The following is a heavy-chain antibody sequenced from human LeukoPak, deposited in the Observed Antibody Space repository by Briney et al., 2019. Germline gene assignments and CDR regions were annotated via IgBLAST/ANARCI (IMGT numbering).Heavy chain of an antibody. Sequence: SETLSLTCTVSGGSISSSSYYWGWIRQPPGKGLEWIGSIYYSGSTYYNPSLKSRVTISVDTSKNQFSLKLSSVTAADTAVYYCARAHDGDYVGWFDPWGQGTLVTVSS. J-gene: IGHJ5*02. D-gene: IGHD4-17*01. CDR3: ARAHDGDYVGWFDP. CDR1: GGSISSSSYY. CDR2: IYYSGST. V-gene: IGHV4-39*07.